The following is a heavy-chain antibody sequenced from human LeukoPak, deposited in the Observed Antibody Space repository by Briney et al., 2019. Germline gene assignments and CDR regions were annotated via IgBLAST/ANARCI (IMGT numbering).Heavy chain of an antibody. CDR1: GFTLSSFW. Sequence: GGSLRLSCAASGFTLSSFWMSWVRQAPGKGLEWVAIIKQDGSEKHYVDFVKGRFTISRDNAKNSPYLQMNSLRAEDTAVYYCARGGFYPDYWGQGTLVTVSS. V-gene: IGHV3-7*03. D-gene: IGHD3-3*01. CDR2: IKQDGSEK. CDR3: ARGGFYPDY. J-gene: IGHJ4*02.